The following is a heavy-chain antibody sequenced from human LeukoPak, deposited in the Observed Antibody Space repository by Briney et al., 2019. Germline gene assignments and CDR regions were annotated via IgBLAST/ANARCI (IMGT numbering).Heavy chain of an antibody. J-gene: IGHJ4*02. V-gene: IGHV3-9*01. CDR2: ISWNSGSI. CDR1: GFTFDDYV. Sequence: GGSLRLSCAASGFTFDDYVMHWVRQAPGKGLEWVSGISWNSGSIGYADSVKGRFTISRDNAKNSLYLQMNSLRAEDTAVYYCARDRVWWEDWGQGTLVTVSS. CDR3: ARDRVWWED. D-gene: IGHD1-26*01.